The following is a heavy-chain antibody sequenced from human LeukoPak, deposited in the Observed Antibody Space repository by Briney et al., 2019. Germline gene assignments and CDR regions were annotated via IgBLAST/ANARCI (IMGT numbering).Heavy chain of an antibody. V-gene: IGHV4-61*02. Sequence: PSETLSLTCTVSGGSISSGFYYWSWIRQPAGKGLEWIGRIYTSGSTNYNPSLKSRVSTSVDTSKNQFSLKLSSVTAADTAVYYCARAYYYGSGSYYNAYYYYYMDVWGKGTTVTVSS. CDR1: GGSISSGFYY. CDR2: IYTSGST. J-gene: IGHJ6*03. D-gene: IGHD3-10*01. CDR3: ARAYYYGSGSYYNAYYYYYMDV.